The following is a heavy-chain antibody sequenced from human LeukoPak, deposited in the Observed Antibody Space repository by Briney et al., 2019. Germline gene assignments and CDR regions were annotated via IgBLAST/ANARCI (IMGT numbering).Heavy chain of an antibody. Sequence: SETLSLTCAVYGGSFSGYYWSWIRQPPGKGLEWIGEINHSGSTNYNLSLKSRVTISVDTSKNQFSLKLSSVTAADTAVYYCASLGLGYSYGYFDYWGQGTLVTVSS. V-gene: IGHV4-34*01. CDR2: INHSGST. J-gene: IGHJ4*02. D-gene: IGHD5-18*01. CDR3: ASLGLGYSYGYFDY. CDR1: GGSFSGYY.